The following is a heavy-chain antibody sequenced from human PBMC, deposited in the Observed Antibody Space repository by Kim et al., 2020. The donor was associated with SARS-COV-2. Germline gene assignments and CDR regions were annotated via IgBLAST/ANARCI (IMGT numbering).Heavy chain of an antibody. Sequence: SETLSLTCTVSGGSISSGGYYWSWIRQHPGKGLEWIGYIYYSGSTYYNPSLKSRVTISVDTSKNQFSLKLSSVTAADTAVYYCARDSENQKNSYGFWWPPGGGGWGQGTLVTVSS. CDR2: IYYSGST. J-gene: IGHJ4*02. CDR3: ARDSENQKNSYGFWWPPGGGG. D-gene: IGHD5-18*01. CDR1: GGSISSGGYY. V-gene: IGHV4-31*03.